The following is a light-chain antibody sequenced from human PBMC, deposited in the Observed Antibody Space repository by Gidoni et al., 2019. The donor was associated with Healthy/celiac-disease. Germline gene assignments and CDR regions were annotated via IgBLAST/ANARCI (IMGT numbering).Light chain of an antibody. J-gene: IGLJ2*01. CDR3: SSYTSSSTLL. V-gene: IGLV2-14*01. Sequence: QSALTQPAPVSGSPGQSITISCTGTSSDVGGYNYVSWYQQHPGKAPKLMIYEVSNRPSGVSNRFSGSKSGNTASLTISGLQAEDEADYYCSSYTSSSTLLCGGGTKLTVL. CDR1: SSDVGGYNY. CDR2: EVS.